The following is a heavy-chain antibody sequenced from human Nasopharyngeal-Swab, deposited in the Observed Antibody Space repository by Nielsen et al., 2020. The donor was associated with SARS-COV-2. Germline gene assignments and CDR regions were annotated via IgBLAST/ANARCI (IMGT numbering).Heavy chain of an antibody. CDR3: ARAGGRYYDSGGYYYLASAFDI. Sequence: GETLKISYAASGFTFSSYAMHWVRQAPGKGLEWVAVISYDGSNKYYADSVKGRFTISRDNSKNTLYLQMNSLRAEDTAVYYCARAGGRYYDSGGYYYLASAFDIWGQGTMVTVSS. CDR1: GFTFSSYA. V-gene: IGHV3-30-3*01. J-gene: IGHJ3*02. D-gene: IGHD3-22*01. CDR2: ISYDGSNK.